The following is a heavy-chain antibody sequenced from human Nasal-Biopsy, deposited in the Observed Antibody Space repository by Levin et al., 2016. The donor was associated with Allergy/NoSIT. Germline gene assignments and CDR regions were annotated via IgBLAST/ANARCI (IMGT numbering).Heavy chain of an antibody. V-gene: IGHV1-58*02. D-gene: IGHD6-25*01. Sequence: SVKVSCKASGFNFMTSTIHWVRQARGQRPEWIGWIVVGSGDTKYARQFQDRVTFTNDVSYRDVSARAVYMDLTTLTSDDTAVYYCVTAAEVNDGAFDIWGPGAMVTVSS. J-gene: IGHJ3*02. CDR2: IVVGSGDT. CDR3: VTAAEVNDGAFDI. CDR1: GFNFMTST.